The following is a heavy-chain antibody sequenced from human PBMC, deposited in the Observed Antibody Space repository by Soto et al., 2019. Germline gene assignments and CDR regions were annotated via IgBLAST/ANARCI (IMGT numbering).Heavy chain of an antibody. CDR1: GFSLTSSGVA. CDR3: ARIVWLRFEF. D-gene: IGHD6-19*01. CDR2: IDWADDN. J-gene: IGHJ4*02. Sequence: QVTLRESGPTLVKPTQTLTLTCTFSGFSLTSSGVAVGWIRQPPGKALEWLASIDWADDNHYNPSLKNRAIITGDTSKNQVVLTMANMDPTDTATYYCARIVWLRFEFGGQGTPVTVSS. V-gene: IGHV2-5*02.